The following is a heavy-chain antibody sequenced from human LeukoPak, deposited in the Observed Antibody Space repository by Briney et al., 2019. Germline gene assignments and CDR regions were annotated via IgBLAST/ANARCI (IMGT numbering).Heavy chain of an antibody. CDR3: ATLYYDISNEIDY. Sequence: SETLSLTCTVSGGSITSYYWSWIRQLPGKGLEWIGYIYYSGSTNYNPSLKSRVTISVDTSKNQFSLKLSSVTAADTAVYYCATLYYDISNEIDYWGQGTLVTVSS. CDR1: GGSITSYY. CDR2: IYYSGST. V-gene: IGHV4-59*08. D-gene: IGHD3-9*01. J-gene: IGHJ4*02.